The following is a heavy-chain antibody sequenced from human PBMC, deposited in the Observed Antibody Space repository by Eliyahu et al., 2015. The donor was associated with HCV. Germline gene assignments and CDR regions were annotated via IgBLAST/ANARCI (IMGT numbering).Heavy chain of an antibody. J-gene: IGHJ5*02. D-gene: IGHD2-15*01. V-gene: IGHV3-33*01. CDR1: GFTFSSYG. CDR2: IWYDGSNK. CDR3: ARQRYCSGGSCWVLNWFDP. Sequence: QVQLVESGGGVVQPGRSLRLSCAASGFTFSSYGMHWVRQAPGKGLEWVAVIWYDGSNKYYADSVKGRFTISRDNSKNTLYLQMNSLRAEDTAVYYCARQRYCSGGSCWVLNWFDPWGQGTLVTVSS.